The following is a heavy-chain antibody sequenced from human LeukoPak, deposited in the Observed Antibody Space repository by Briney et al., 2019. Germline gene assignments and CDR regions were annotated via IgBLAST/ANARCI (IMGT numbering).Heavy chain of an antibody. CDR3: AKDIALYREPLDY. CDR1: GFTFSSNG. CDR2: VRYDGTTK. Sequence: GGSLRLSCAASGFTFSSNGVHWVRQAPGKGLEGVAFVRYDGTTKYYVDSVKGRFTISRDNSKNTLYLQMNSLRAEDTAVYYCAKDIALYREPLDYWGQGALVTVSS. V-gene: IGHV3-30*02. J-gene: IGHJ4*02. D-gene: IGHD1-26*01.